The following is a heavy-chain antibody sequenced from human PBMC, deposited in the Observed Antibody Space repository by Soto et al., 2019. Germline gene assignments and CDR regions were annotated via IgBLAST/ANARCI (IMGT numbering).Heavy chain of an antibody. D-gene: IGHD2-2*01. Sequence: ASVKVSYKASGYTFTSYGISWGRQAPGQWLEWMGWISAYNGNTNYAQKRQGRVTMTTDTSTSAAYMELRSLRSDDTAVYYCARDQILCSGTSCYVFYGYYYYYGMDVSGQGTTVPVSS. J-gene: IGHJ6*02. CDR3: ARDQILCSGTSCYVFYGYYYYYGMDV. CDR2: ISAYNGNT. V-gene: IGHV1-18*01. CDR1: GYTFTSYG.